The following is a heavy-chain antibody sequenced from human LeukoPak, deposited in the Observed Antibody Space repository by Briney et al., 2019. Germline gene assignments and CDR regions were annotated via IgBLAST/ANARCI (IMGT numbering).Heavy chain of an antibody. V-gene: IGHV4-34*01. CDR3: AKELDSSGYYFDY. D-gene: IGHD3-22*01. CDR1: GGSFSGYY. CDR2: INHSGNT. Sequence: SETLSLTCAVYGGSFSGYYWSWIRQPPGKGLEWIGEINHSGNTNYNPSLKSRVTISVDTSKNQFSLKLSAVTAADTAVYYCAKELDSSGYYFDYWGEGALVTVSS. J-gene: IGHJ4*02.